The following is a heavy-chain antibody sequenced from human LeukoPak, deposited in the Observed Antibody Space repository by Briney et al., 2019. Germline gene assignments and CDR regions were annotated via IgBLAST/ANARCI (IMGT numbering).Heavy chain of an antibody. V-gene: IGHV1-2*02. CDR2: INPNSGGT. CDR1: GYTFTGYY. D-gene: IGHD3-9*01. J-gene: IGHJ6*02. Sequence: ASVKVSCKASGYTFTGYYMHWVRQAPGQELEWMGWINPNSGGTNYAQKFQGRVTMTRDTSISTAYMELSRLRSDDTAVYYCARDGRGILTGAYYYYGMDVWGQGTTVTVSS. CDR3: ARDGRGILTGAYYYYGMDV.